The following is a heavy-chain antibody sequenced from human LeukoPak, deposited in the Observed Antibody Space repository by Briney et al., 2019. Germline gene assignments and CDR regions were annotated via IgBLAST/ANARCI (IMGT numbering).Heavy chain of an antibody. Sequence: GGSLRLSCTASGFTFGDYAMSWVRQAPGKGLEWVGFIRSKAYGGTTEYAASVKGRFTISRDDSKSIAYLQMNSLKTEDTAVYYCTRGRYSGSYWSYFDYWGQGTLVTVSS. D-gene: IGHD1-26*01. J-gene: IGHJ4*02. CDR1: GFTFGDYA. V-gene: IGHV3-49*04. CDR3: TRGRYSGSYWSYFDY. CDR2: IRSKAYGGTT.